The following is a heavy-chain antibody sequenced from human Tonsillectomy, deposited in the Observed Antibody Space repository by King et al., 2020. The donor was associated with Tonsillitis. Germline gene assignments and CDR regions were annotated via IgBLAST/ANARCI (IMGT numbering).Heavy chain of an antibody. V-gene: IGHV1-69*12. CDR2: IIPLSRTA. CDR3: ARVAKTSGYDVYYFDY. Sequence: QLVQSGAEVKKPGSSVKVSCRASGATFTSYSIIWVRQAPVQGLEWMGGIIPLSRTANYAQKFQGRVTLTADESTGTAYMDLSSLRSEDTAVYFCARVAKTSGYDVYYFDYWGQGTLVTVSS. CDR1: GATFTSYS. D-gene: IGHD5-12*01. J-gene: IGHJ4*02.